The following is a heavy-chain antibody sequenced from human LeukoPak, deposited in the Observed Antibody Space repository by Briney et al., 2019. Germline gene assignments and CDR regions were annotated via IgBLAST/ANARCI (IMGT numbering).Heavy chain of an antibody. CDR3: TREPVP. CDR1: GGSISGYY. V-gene: IGHV4-4*07. CDR2: IYTSGSA. J-gene: IGHJ5*02. Sequence: PSETLSLTCTVSGGSISGYYWSWIRQPAGKGLEWIGRIYTSGSASYNPSLKSRVTMSVDTSKNQLSLKLTSVTAADTAVYYCTREPVPWGQGTLVTVSS.